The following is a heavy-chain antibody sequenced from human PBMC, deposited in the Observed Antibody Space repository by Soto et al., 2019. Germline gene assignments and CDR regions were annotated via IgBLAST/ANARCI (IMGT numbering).Heavy chain of an antibody. J-gene: IGHJ5*02. CDR1: GGSISSGGYY. CDR3: ARGETDYYDSSDPNCFDP. CDR2: IYYSGST. V-gene: IGHV4-31*03. Sequence: SETLSLTCTVSGGSISSGGYYWSWIRQHPGKGLEWIGYIYYSGSTYYNPSLKSRVTISVDTSKNQFSLRLSSVTAADTAVYYCARGETDYYDSSDPNCFDPWGQGTLVTVSS. D-gene: IGHD3-22*01.